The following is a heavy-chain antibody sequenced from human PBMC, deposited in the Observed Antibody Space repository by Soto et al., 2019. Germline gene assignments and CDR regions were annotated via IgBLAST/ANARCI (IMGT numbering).Heavy chain of an antibody. Sequence: GGSLRLSCAVSGFTFDDNAMHWVRQAPEKGLEWVSGISWNSVTIDYADSVKGRFTVSRDNAKNSLHLQMNNLRPEDTAFYYCASSKVSVTAYLVYWGQGALVTVS. CDR2: ISWNSVTI. V-gene: IGHV3-9*01. D-gene: IGHD3-9*01. CDR1: GFTFDDNA. CDR3: ASSKVSVTAYLVY. J-gene: IGHJ4*02.